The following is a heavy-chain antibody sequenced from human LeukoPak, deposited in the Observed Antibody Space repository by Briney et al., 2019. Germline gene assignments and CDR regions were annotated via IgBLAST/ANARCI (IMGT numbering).Heavy chain of an antibody. CDR1: GGSILTTNW. D-gene: IGHD1-26*01. CDR2: VHLSGAS. V-gene: IGHV4-4*02. Sequence: SGTLSLTCAVSGGSILTTNWWSWVRQPPGKGLEWIGEVHLSGASNYNPSLKSRVSMSIDKSRNQLSLELTSVTAADTAIYYCARESGAFSPFGFWGQGTLVTVSS. J-gene: IGHJ4*02. CDR3: ARESGAFSPFGF.